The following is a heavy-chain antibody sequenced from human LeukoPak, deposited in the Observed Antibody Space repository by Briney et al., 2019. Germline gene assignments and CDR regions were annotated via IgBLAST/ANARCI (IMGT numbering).Heavy chain of an antibody. J-gene: IGHJ6*02. V-gene: IGHV1-18*01. CDR2: ISAYSGNT. CDR3: ASPKAGMDV. CDR1: GFTFTSYA. Sequence: ASVKVSCRASGFTFTSYAISWVRQAPGQGLEWMGWISAYSGNTNYAQKLQGRVTMTTDTSTSTAYMELRSLRSDDTAVYYCASPKAGMDVWGQGTTVTVSS.